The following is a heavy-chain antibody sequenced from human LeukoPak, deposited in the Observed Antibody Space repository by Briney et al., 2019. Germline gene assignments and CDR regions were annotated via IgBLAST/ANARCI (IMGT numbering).Heavy chain of an antibody. J-gene: IGHJ4*02. V-gene: IGHV3-33*08. D-gene: IGHD3-22*01. CDR3: ATDRSTMIVAYYFDY. CDR2: IWYDGSNK. CDR1: GFTFSSYG. Sequence: GRSLRLSCAASGFTFSSYGMHWVRQAPGKGLEWVAVIWYDGSNKYYADSVKGRFTISRDNSKNTLYLQMTSLRAEDTAVYYCATDRSTMIVAYYFDYWGRGTLVTVSS.